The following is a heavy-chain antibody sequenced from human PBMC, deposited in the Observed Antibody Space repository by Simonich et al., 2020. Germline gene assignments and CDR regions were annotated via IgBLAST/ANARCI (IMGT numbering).Heavy chain of an antibody. J-gene: IGHJ4*02. D-gene: IGHD6-13*01. CDR3: ARDQGGRAAAATDY. CDR2: ISAYNGNT. Sequence: QVQLVQSGAEVKKPGASVKVSCKASGYTFTSFGISWVREAPGQGLEWMGWISAYNGNTNNSQKRQGKVTMTPDTSTSTAYMELRSLRSDDTAVYYCARDQGGRAAAATDYWGQGTLVTVSS. CDR1: GYTFTSFG. V-gene: IGHV1-18*01.